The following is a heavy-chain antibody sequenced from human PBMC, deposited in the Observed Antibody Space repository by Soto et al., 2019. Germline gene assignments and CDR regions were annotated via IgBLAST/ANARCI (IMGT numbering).Heavy chain of an antibody. Sequence: SVKVSCKASGNSFRNYAINWVRQAPGQGLEWMGGVTPMFGTANYAQKFQGRVTITADKSTSTAYMELSSLRSEDTAVYYCARRGITMVRGVMTHYYYYYGMDVWGQGTTVTVSS. D-gene: IGHD3-10*01. J-gene: IGHJ6*02. V-gene: IGHV1-69*06. CDR3: ARRGITMVRGVMTHYYYYYGMDV. CDR2: VTPMFGTA. CDR1: GNSFRNYA.